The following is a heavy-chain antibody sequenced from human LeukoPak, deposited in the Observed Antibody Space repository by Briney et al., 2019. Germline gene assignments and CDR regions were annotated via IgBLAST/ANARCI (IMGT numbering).Heavy chain of an antibody. CDR1: GGSISSGGYY. D-gene: IGHD3-3*01. J-gene: IGHJ3*02. V-gene: IGHV4-31*03. CDR3: ARVRVTIFGVVIQTLRNAFDI. CDR2: IYYSGST. Sequence: SSETLSLTCTVSGGSISSGGYYWSWIRQHPGKGLEWIGYIYYSGSTYYNPSLKSRVTISVDTSKNQFSLKLSSVTAADTAVYYCARVRVTIFGVVIQTLRNAFDIWGQGTMVTVSS.